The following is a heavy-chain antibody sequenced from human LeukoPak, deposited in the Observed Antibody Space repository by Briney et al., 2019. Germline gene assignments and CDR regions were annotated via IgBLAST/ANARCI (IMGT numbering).Heavy chain of an antibody. V-gene: IGHV1-2*02. Sequence: ASVKVSCKASGYTFTGYYMHWVGQAPGQGLEWMGWINPNSGGTNYAQKFQGRVTMTRDTSISTAYMELSRLRSDDTAVYYCARDWDEWLRLSNWFDPWGQGTLVTVSS. CDR1: GYTFTGYY. J-gene: IGHJ5*02. CDR3: ARDWDEWLRLSNWFDP. CDR2: INPNSGGT. D-gene: IGHD5-12*01.